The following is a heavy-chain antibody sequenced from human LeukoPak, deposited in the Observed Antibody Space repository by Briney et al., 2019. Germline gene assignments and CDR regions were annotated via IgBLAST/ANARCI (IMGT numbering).Heavy chain of an antibody. CDR2: IYSGGST. V-gene: IGHV3-53*01. CDR3: ARSSSSYFDY. D-gene: IGHD6-6*01. J-gene: IGHJ4*02. CDR1: GFAVSSNY. Sequence: GGSLRLSCAASGFAVSSNYMSWVRPAPGKGLEWVSVIYSGGSTYYADSVKGRFTISRDNSKNTLYLQMNSLRAEDTAVYYCARSSSSYFDYWGQGTLVTVSS.